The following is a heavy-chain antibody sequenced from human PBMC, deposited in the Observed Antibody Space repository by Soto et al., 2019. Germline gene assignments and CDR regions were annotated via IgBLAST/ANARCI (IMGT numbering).Heavy chain of an antibody. CDR2: ISSSSSYI. J-gene: IGHJ2*01. D-gene: IGHD2-2*02. CDR1: GFTFSSYS. CDR3: ARTPSKGYCSSTSCYTKNWYFDL. V-gene: IGHV3-21*01. Sequence: GGSLRLSFAASGFTFSSYSMNWVRQAPGKGLEWVSSISSSSSYIYYADSVKGRFTISRDNAKNSLYLQMNSLRAEDTAVYYCARTPSKGYCSSTSCYTKNWYFDLWGRGTLVTVSS.